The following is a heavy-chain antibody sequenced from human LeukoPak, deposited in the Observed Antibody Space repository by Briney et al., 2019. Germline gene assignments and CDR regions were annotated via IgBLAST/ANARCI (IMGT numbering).Heavy chain of an antibody. CDR2: MNPNSGNT. J-gene: IGHJ4*02. V-gene: IGHV1-8*01. D-gene: IGHD4-17*01. CDR1: GYTFTSYP. Sequence: ASVKVSCKASGYTFTSYPINWVRQAPGQGLEWMGWMNPNSGNTGYAQKFQGRVTITRNTSMSTAYMELRSLRSDDTAVYYCATSGTTVNSHFDYWGQGTLVTVSS. CDR3: ATSGTTVNSHFDY.